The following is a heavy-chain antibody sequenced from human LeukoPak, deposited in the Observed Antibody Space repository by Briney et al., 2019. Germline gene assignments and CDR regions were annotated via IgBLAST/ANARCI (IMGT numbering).Heavy chain of an antibody. Sequence: PSETLSLTCTVSGGSISSYYWSWIRQPPGKGLEWIGYIYYSGSTNYNPSLKSRVTISVDTSKNQFSLKLSSVTAADTAVYYCAREYYYDSSGYSNYYYMDVWGKGTTVTVSS. V-gene: IGHV4-59*01. J-gene: IGHJ6*03. CDR2: IYYSGST. D-gene: IGHD3-22*01. CDR3: AREYYYDSSGYSNYYYMDV. CDR1: GGSISSYY.